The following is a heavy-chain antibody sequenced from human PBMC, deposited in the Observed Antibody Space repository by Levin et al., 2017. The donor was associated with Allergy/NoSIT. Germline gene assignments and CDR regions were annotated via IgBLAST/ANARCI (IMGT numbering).Heavy chain of an antibody. D-gene: IGHD1-26*01. CDR2: INPSGGST. CDR3: ARGGGAIMGATHYYYAMDV. J-gene: IGHJ6*02. V-gene: IGHV1-46*01. CDR1: GYTFTNYY. Sequence: GESLKISCRASGYTFTNYYIHWVRQAPGQGLEWMGQINPSGGSTTYAHKFQGRVTMTRDTSTSTVYMELSSLRSEDTAVYYCARGGGAIMGATHYYYAMDVWGQGTTVTVSS.